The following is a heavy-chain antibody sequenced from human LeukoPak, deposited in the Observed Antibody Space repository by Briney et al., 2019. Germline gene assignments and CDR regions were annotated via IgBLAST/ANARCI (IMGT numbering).Heavy chain of an antibody. Sequence: GGSLRLSCAASGFTFSSYWMHWVRQAPGKGLVWVSRINTDGSSTSYADSVKGRFTISRDNAKNTLYLQMNSLRAEDTAVYCCAFLYGSGSPRGYWGQGTLVTVSS. CDR2: INTDGSST. D-gene: IGHD3-10*01. V-gene: IGHV3-74*01. CDR3: AFLYGSGSPRGY. CDR1: GFTFSSYW. J-gene: IGHJ4*02.